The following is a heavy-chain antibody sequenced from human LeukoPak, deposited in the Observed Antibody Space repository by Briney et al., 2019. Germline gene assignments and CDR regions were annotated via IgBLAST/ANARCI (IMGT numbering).Heavy chain of an antibody. V-gene: IGHV1-69*05. CDR1: GGTFSSYA. CDR3: ARSIVVVPAAIRLLFDAFDI. Sequence: SVKVSCKASGGTFSSYAISWVRQAPGQGLEWMGGIIPIFGTANYAQKFQGRVTITTDESTSTAYMELSSLRSEDTAVYYCARSIVVVPAAIRLLFDAFDIWGQGTMVTVSS. J-gene: IGHJ3*02. CDR2: IIPIFGTA. D-gene: IGHD2-2*01.